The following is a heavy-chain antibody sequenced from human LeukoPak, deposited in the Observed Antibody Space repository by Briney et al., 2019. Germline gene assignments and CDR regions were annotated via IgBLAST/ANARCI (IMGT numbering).Heavy chain of an antibody. V-gene: IGHV4-59*12. D-gene: IGHD3-10*01. Sequence: SETLSLTCTVSGGSISSYYWSWIRQPPGKGLEWIWYIYYSGSTNYNPSLKSRVTISVDTSKNQFSLKLSSVTAADTAVYYCARDGDYYGPNWFDPWGQGTLVTVSS. CDR3: ARDGDYYGPNWFDP. CDR2: IYYSGST. CDR1: GGSISSYY. J-gene: IGHJ5*02.